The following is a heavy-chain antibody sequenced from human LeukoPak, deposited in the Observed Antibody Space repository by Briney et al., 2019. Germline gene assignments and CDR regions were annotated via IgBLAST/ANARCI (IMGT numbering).Heavy chain of an antibody. CDR2: MNPNSGNT. CDR3: ARGREIRYYDFWSGYYHNYYYGMDV. Sequence: ASVKVSCKASGYTFTSYDINWVRQATGQGLEWMGWMNPNSGNTGYAQKFQGRVTMTRNTSISTAYMELSSLRSEDTAVYYCARGREIRYYDFWSGYYHNYYYGMDVWGQGTTVTVSS. D-gene: IGHD3-3*01. V-gene: IGHV1-8*01. CDR1: GYTFTSYD. J-gene: IGHJ6*02.